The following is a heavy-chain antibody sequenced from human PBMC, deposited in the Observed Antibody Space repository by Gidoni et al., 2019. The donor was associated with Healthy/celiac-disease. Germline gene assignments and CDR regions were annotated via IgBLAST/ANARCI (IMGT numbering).Heavy chain of an antibody. D-gene: IGHD3-3*01. CDR1: GFTFSSYA. CDR3: AKAEYDFWSGYSLYYFDY. V-gene: IGHV3-23*04. J-gene: IGHJ4*02. Sequence: EVQLVESGGGLVQPGGSLRLSCAASGFTFSSYAMSWVRQAPGKGLEWVSAISGSGGSTYYADSVKGRFTISRDNSKNTLYLQMNSLRAEDTAVYYCAKAEYDFWSGYSLYYFDYWGQGTLVTVSS. CDR2: ISGSGGST.